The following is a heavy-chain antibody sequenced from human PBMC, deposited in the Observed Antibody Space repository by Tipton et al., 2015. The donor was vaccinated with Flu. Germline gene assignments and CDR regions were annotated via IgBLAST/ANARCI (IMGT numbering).Heavy chain of an antibody. CDR3: ARQLVGATYFCYFDY. J-gene: IGHJ4*02. Sequence: TLSLTCTVSGGSISSSSYYWGWIRQPPGKGLEWIGSIYYSGSTYYNPSLKSRVTISVDTSKNQFSLKLSSVTAADTAVYYCARQLVGATYFCYFDYWGQGTLVTVSS. CDR2: IYYSGST. V-gene: IGHV4-39*01. D-gene: IGHD1-26*01. CDR1: GGSISSSSYY.